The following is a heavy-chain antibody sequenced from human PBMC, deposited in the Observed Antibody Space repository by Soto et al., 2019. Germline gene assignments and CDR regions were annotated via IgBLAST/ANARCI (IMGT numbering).Heavy chain of an antibody. CDR1: GFSLSTSGMC. D-gene: IGHD3-10*01. CDR2: IDWDDDK. Sequence: GSGPTLVNPTQTLTLTCTFSGFSLSTSGMCVSWIRQPPGKALEWLALIDWDDDKYYSTSLKTRLTISKDTSKNQVVLTMTNMDPVDTATYYCARTTTHYGSGSYYKDDWFDPWGQGTLVTVSS. V-gene: IGHV2-70*01. CDR3: ARTTTHYGSGSYYKDDWFDP. J-gene: IGHJ5*02.